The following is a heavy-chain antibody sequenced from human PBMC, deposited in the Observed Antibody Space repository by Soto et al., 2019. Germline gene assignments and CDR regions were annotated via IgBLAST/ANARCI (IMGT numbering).Heavy chain of an antibody. CDR2: INPNSGGP. V-gene: IGHV1-2*02. Sequence: GASVKVSCKASGYTFTGHYMHWVRQAPGQGPEWMGWINPNSGGPNYAQKFRGRVTMTRDTSISTAYMELSRLRSDDTAVYYCARESTGVVVVAATDYPFGYWGQGTLVTVSS. CDR1: GYTFTGHY. CDR3: ARESTGVVVVAATDYPFGY. D-gene: IGHD2-15*01. J-gene: IGHJ4*02.